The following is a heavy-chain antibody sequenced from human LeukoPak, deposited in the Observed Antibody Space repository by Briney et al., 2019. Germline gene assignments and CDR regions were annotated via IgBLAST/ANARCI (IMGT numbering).Heavy chain of an antibody. D-gene: IGHD1-7*01. CDR2: ISDNGANT. CDR1: GFTFRSYG. V-gene: IGHV3-23*01. J-gene: IGHJ1*01. CDR3: AKGGEQVTWNFPN. Sequence: GGTLRLSCAASGFTFRSYGMSWVRQAPGKGLEWVSIISDNGANTYYADSVRGRFTISRDNSQNTLYLQMNSLRAEDTAVYYCAKGGEQVTWNFPNWGQGTLVTVSS.